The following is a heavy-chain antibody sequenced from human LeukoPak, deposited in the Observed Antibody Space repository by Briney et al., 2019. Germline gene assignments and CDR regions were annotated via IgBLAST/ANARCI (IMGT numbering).Heavy chain of an antibody. CDR1: GFTFISYG. J-gene: IGHJ4*02. CDR3: AKAGPGVGATPYFDY. Sequence: GGSLKLSCAASGFTFISYGIHWVRQAPGKGLEWVAVISYDGSNKYYADSVKGRFTISRDNSKNTLYLQMNSLRAEDTAVYYCAKAGPGVGATPYFDYWGQGTLVTVSS. CDR2: ISYDGSNK. D-gene: IGHD1-26*01. V-gene: IGHV3-30*18.